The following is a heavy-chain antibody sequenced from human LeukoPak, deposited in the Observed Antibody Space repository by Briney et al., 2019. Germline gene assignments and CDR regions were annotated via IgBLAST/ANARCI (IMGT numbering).Heavy chain of an antibody. CDR2: IYYSGTT. CDR1: GGSISSGTYH. CDR3: ARRGSENSFDY. Sequence: PSETLSLTCTVSGGSISSGTYHWNWIRQHPGKGLEWIGYIYYSGTTSYDPPLKSRVTISVDTSKNQFPLKLNSLTAADTAVYYCARRGSENSFDYWGQGTLATVSS. J-gene: IGHJ4*02. D-gene: IGHD1-26*01. V-gene: IGHV4-31*03.